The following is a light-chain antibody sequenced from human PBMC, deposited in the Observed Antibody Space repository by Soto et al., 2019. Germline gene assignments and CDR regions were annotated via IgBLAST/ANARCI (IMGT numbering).Light chain of an antibody. J-gene: IGKJ1*01. CDR3: QQYNNWPRT. V-gene: IGKV3-15*01. CDR1: QSVSSN. Sequence: EIVMTQSPATLSVSPGERATLSCRASQSVSSNLAWYQQKPGQAPRLLIYGASTRATGIPARFSGSGSGTEFTLTISSLQSEDFAVYYRQQYNNWPRTFGQGTKGDIK. CDR2: GAS.